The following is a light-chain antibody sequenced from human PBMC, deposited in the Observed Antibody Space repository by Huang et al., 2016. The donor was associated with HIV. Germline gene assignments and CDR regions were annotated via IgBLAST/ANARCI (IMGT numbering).Light chain of an antibody. V-gene: IGKV3-20*01. CDR2: GAY. CDR1: QNITNNC. Sequence: VLTQYTGTLSLSPGERAALSCRASQNITNNCLAGSQQKSAQSPRLLDDGAYSIAIFIADRVNGSGSGTDFTLSISRLEPKDSALYYCQQYLTSPLTFGGGTTLEVK. CDR3: QQYLTSPLT. J-gene: IGKJ4*01.